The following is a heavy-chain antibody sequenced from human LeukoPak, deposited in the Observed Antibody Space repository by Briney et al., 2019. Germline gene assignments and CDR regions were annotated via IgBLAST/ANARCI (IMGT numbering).Heavy chain of an antibody. CDR2: ISGSGGST. V-gene: IGHV3-23*01. J-gene: IGHJ4*02. D-gene: IGHD7-27*01. CDR3: ARVANWGSESFDY. Sequence: GGSLRLSCAASGFTFSSYAMSWVRQAPGKGLEWVSAISGSGGSTYYADSVKGRFTISRDNSKNSLYLQMNSLRAEDTAVYYCARVANWGSESFDYWGQGTLVTVSS. CDR1: GFTFSSYA.